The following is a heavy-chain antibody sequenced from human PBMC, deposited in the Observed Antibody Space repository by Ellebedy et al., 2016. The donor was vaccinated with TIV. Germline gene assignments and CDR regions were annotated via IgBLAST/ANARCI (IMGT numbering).Heavy chain of an antibody. CDR1: GYSFINYA. D-gene: IGHD6-13*01. CDR3: ARAAAAGFFWYFDL. J-gene: IGHJ2*01. CDR2: NNTNTWNP. Sequence: AASVKVSCKASGYSFINYAMNWVRQAPGQGLEWVGWNNTNTWNPTYAQGFTGRFVFSLDTSVSTAYLPISRLKAEDTAVYYCARAAAAGFFWYFDLWGRGTLVTVSS. V-gene: IGHV7-4-1*02.